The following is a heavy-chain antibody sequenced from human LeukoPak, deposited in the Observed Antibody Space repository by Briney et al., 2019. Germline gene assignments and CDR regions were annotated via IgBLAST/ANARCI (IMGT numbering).Heavy chain of an antibody. CDR3: VRGTDCSATTCYPLSAFDY. CDR2: ISSRGTST. V-gene: IGHV3-21*04. D-gene: IGHD2-8*02. J-gene: IGHJ4*02. Sequence: GESLRLSCVASGFIFSDFGMNWVRQVPGKGLEWVAFISSRGTSTFYADSVKGRFTISRDTAKKSLDLQMTSLRADDMAAYYCVRGTDCSATTCYPLSAFDYWGQGTLVTVSS. CDR1: GFIFSDFG.